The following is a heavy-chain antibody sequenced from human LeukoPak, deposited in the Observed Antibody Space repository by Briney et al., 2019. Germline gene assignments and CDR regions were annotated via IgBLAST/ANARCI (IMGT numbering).Heavy chain of an antibody. CDR2: IYYSGTT. CDR3: ARLPYYYGSGSYGGIDY. V-gene: IGHV4-39*01. D-gene: IGHD3-10*01. CDR1: GGSITSSSYY. Sequence: SETLSLTCIVSGGSITSSSYYGGWIRQPPGKALEWIESIYYSGTTYYNPSLKSRVTISVDTSKKQLSLQLSSVTAADTAVYYCARLPYYYGSGSYGGIDYWGQGTLVTVSS. J-gene: IGHJ4*02.